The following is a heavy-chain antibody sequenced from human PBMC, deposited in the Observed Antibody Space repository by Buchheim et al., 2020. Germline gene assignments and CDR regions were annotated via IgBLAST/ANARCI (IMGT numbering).Heavy chain of an antibody. CDR1: GFTFSAYA. Sequence: QVQLVESGGGVVQPGRSLRLSCAASGFTFSAYAIHWVRQAPGKGLEWVAAVSSDGSNQYYADSVRGRFTLSRDSSQNTLFLQMNSLGGEDTSLYFCSRGGLGLKREERYIDDWGQGTL. D-gene: IGHD6-19*01. CDR2: VSSDGSNQ. CDR3: SRGGLGLKREERYIDD. V-gene: IGHV3-30-3*01. J-gene: IGHJ4*02.